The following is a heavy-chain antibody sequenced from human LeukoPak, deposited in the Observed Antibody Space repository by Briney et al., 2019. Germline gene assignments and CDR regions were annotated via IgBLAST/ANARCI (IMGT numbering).Heavy chain of an antibody. CDR2: IYYSGST. Sequence: SETLSLTCTVSGGSISSSSYYWGWIRQPLGKGLEWIGSIYYSGSTYYNPSPKSRVTISVDTSKNQFSLKLSSVTAADTTVYYCARLSNYFGSGSFYSPGYYFDYWGQGTLVTVSS. V-gene: IGHV4-39*01. CDR1: GGSISSSSYY. D-gene: IGHD3-10*01. J-gene: IGHJ4*02. CDR3: ARLSNYFGSGSFYSPGYYFDY.